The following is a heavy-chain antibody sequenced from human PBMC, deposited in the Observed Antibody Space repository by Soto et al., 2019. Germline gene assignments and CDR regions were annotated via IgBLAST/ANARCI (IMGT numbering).Heavy chain of an antibody. CDR3: ARERRWEPLLY. J-gene: IGHJ4*02. V-gene: IGHV1-18*01. D-gene: IGHD1-26*01. CDR2: VSAYNRNT. CDR1: GYNFSNYG. Sequence: QVQLVQSGPEVKKPGASVKVSCKGFGYNFSNYGVTWVRQAPGQGLERLGWVSAYNRNTDYAQKFEDRATMTIDTSTNTAYLELRGLTPDDTAVYYCARERRWEPLLYWGQGTL.